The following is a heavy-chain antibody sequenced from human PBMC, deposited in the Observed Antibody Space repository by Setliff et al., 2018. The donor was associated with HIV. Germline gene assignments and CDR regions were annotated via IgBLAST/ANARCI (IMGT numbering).Heavy chain of an antibody. D-gene: IGHD7-27*01. Sequence: ASVKVSCKASGYTFTSYAMHWVRQAPGQRFEWMGWINIGNSNIRYSQKFQGRVAITRDTSANTAYMELSSLGSDDTAVYYCARGYYNSGNYFEYWGQGTLVTVSS. CDR3: ARGYYNSGNYFEY. CDR2: INIGNSNI. CDR1: GYTFTSYA. J-gene: IGHJ4*02. V-gene: IGHV1-3*04.